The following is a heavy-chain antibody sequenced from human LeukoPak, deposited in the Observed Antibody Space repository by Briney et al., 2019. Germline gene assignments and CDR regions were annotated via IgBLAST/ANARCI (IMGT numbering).Heavy chain of an antibody. CDR2: ISWDSKNI. CDR1: GFTFDDYA. D-gene: IGHD6-19*01. Sequence: GGSLRLSCAASGFTFDDYAMFWVRQAPGKGLEWVSGISWDSKNIGYAASVKGRFTISRDNAKNSLYLQLSSLRAEDTAFYYCARGNRDSSGFYYYSGMDVWGQGTTVTVSS. J-gene: IGHJ6*02. V-gene: IGHV3-9*01. CDR3: ARGNRDSSGFYYYSGMDV.